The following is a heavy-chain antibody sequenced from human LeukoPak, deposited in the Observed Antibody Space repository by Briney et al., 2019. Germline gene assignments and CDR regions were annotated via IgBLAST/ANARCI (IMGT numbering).Heavy chain of an antibody. D-gene: IGHD7-27*01. Sequence: ASVKVSCKASGYTFTGYCMHWVRQAPGQGREWMGWINPNSGGTNYAQKFQGRVTMTRDTSISAAYMELSRLRSDDTAVYYCARDRAGVSDYWGQGTLVTVSS. CDR3: ARDRAGVSDY. V-gene: IGHV1-2*02. CDR1: GYTFTGYC. J-gene: IGHJ4*02. CDR2: INPNSGGT.